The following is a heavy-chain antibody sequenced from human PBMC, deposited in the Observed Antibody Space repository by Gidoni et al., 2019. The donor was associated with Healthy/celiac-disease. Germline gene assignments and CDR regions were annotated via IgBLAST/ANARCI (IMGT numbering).Heavy chain of an antibody. Sequence: QVQLVQSGAELKKPGSSVKVSCKASGGTFSSYAIIWVRQAPGQGLEWMGGIIPIFGTANYAQKFQGRVTITADESTSTAYMELSSLRSEDTAVYYCARDQDSAYCSSTSCYNYYYGMDVWGQGTTVTVSS. CDR2: IIPIFGTA. CDR3: ARDQDSAYCSSTSCYNYYYGMDV. V-gene: IGHV1-69*01. CDR1: GGTFSSYA. J-gene: IGHJ6*02. D-gene: IGHD2-2*02.